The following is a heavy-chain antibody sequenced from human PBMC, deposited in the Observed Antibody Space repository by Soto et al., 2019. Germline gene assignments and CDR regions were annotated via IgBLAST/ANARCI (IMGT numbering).Heavy chain of an antibody. CDR3: ARATPVTTYWFDP. CDR1: GGSISSYY. D-gene: IGHD4-17*01. Sequence: QVQLQESGPGLVKPSETLSLTCTVSGGSISSYYWSWIRQPPGKGLEWIGYIYYSGSTNYNPSLKSRVTIPVDTSKNQFSLKLSSVTAADTAVYYCARATPVTTYWFDPWGQGTLVTVSS. CDR2: IYYSGST. J-gene: IGHJ5*02. V-gene: IGHV4-59*08.